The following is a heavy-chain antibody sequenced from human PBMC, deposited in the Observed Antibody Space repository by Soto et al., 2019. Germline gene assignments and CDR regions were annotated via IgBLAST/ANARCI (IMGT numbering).Heavy chain of an antibody. CDR2: IYYSGST. V-gene: IGHV4-59*08. Sequence: SETLSLTCTVSGGSISSYYWSWIRQPPGKGLEWIGYIYYSGSTNYNPSLKSRVTISVDTSKNQFSLKLSSVTAADTAVYYCASGQRPPSYYFDYWGQGTLVTVSS. CDR3: ASGQRPPSYYFDY. CDR1: GGSISSYY. J-gene: IGHJ4*02.